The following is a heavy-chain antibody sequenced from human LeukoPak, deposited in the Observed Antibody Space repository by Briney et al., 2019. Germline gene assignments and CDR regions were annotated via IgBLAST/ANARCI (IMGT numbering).Heavy chain of an antibody. J-gene: IGHJ4*02. CDR3: ASVQQQLVIY. Sequence: SETLSLTCTVSSGSISSYYWSWIRQPPGKGLEWIGYIYYSGSTNYNPSLKSRVTISVVTSKNQFFLKLSSVAAADTAVYYCASVQQQLVIYWGQGTLVTVSS. CDR1: SGSISSYY. CDR2: IYYSGST. V-gene: IGHV4-59*01. D-gene: IGHD6-13*01.